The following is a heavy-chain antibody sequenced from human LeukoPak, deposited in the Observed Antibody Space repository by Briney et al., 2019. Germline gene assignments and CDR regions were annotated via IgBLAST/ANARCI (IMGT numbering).Heavy chain of an antibody. D-gene: IGHD3-22*01. J-gene: IGHJ4*02. Sequence: PGGSLRLSCAVSGITLSNYGMSWVRQAPGKGLEWVAGISGSGGTKNYADSVKGRFTISRDNPKNTLFLHMNSLRAEDTAVYFCAKRGVVIRVILVGFHKEAYYFDSWGQGALVTVSS. CDR1: GITLSNYG. CDR2: ISGSGGTK. CDR3: AKRGVVIRVILVGFHKEAYYFDS. V-gene: IGHV3-23*01.